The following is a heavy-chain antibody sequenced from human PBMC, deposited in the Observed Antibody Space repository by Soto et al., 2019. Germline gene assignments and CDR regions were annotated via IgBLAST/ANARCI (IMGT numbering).Heavy chain of an antibody. CDR3: ATKGTSFDN. CDR1: GYRFSTNW. J-gene: IGHJ4*02. CDR2: IYPGDSDT. Sequence: EVQLVQSGAEVKKPGESLKISCKGSGYRFSTNWIGWVRQMPGKGLEYMGIIYPGDSDTRYSPSFQGQVTISVDKSINTAYLQLSSLKASDTAMYYCATKGTSFDNWGQGTLVTVSS. V-gene: IGHV5-51*03.